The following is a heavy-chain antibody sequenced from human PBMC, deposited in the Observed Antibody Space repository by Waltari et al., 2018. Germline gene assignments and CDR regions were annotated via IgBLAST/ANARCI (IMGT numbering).Heavy chain of an antibody. V-gene: IGHV4-61*09. CDR1: GGSISSGSYY. CDR2: IYTSGST. Sequence: QVQLQESGPGLVKPSQTLSLTCTVSGGSISSGSYYWSWIRQPAGKGLEWIGYIYTSGSTNYTPSLKSRVTISVDTSKNQFSLKLSSVTAADTAVYYCAREEGYSSGWYGYWGQGTLVTVSS. D-gene: IGHD6-19*01. J-gene: IGHJ4*02. CDR3: AREEGYSSGWYGY.